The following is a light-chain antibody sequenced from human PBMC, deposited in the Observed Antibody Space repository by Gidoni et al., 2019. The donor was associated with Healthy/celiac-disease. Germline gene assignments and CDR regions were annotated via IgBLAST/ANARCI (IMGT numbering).Light chain of an antibody. CDR1: QSISSW. Sequence: EIQLTKSPSTLSASVGARVTITCRASQSISSWLAWYQQKPGKAPKLLIYKASSLESGVPSRFSGSGSGTEFTLTISSLQPDDFATYYCQQYNSYWTFGQGTKVEIK. CDR2: KAS. J-gene: IGKJ1*01. V-gene: IGKV1-5*03. CDR3: QQYNSYWT.